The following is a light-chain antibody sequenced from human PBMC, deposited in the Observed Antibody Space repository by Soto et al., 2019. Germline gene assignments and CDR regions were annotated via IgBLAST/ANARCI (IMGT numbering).Light chain of an antibody. CDR3: GTWDSSLSVVV. V-gene: IGLV1-51*01. J-gene: IGLJ2*01. CDR2: DNN. CDR1: SSKIGNNY. Sequence: QSVLTQPPSVSAAAGQKVTISCSGSSSKIGNNYVYWYQQLAGTAPKLLIYDNNKRPSGIPDRFSGSKSGTSATLGITGLQTGDEADYYCGTWDSSLSVVVFGGGTKLTVL.